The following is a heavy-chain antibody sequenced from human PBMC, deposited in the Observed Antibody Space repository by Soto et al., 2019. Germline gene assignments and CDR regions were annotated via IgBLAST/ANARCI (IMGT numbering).Heavy chain of an antibody. CDR2: IYYSGST. Sequence: QLQLQESGPGLVKPSETLSLTCTVSGGSISSSSYYWGWIRQPPGKGLEWIGSIYYSGSTYYNPSLKTRVPISVDTANNQSSMNLSSVTAADTAVYYGGGEELGDCSSTSCQRHYCDYWGQGTLVTVSS. CDR1: GGSISSSSYY. CDR3: GGEELGDCSSTSCQRHYCDY. D-gene: IGHD2-2*01. J-gene: IGHJ4*02. V-gene: IGHV4-39*01.